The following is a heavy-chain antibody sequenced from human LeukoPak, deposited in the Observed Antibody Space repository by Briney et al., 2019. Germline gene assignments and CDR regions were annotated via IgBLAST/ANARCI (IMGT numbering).Heavy chain of an antibody. CDR2: IIPMFGTA. CDR1: GYTFTSYD. Sequence: SVKVSCKASGYTFTSYDINWVRQAPGQGLEWMGGIIPMFGTANYAQKFQGRVTISADKSTSTAYMELSSLRSEDTAVYYCASGRTDIVVVPATLRNYFFDYWGQGTLVTVSS. CDR3: ASGRTDIVVVPATLRNYFFDY. V-gene: IGHV1-69*06. D-gene: IGHD2-2*01. J-gene: IGHJ4*02.